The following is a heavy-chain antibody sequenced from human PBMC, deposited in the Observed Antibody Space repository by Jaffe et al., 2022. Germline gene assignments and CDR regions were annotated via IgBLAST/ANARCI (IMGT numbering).Heavy chain of an antibody. CDR3: ARDLNIVGATNYYYYMDV. D-gene: IGHD1-26*01. CDR1: GGSISSGSYY. V-gene: IGHV4-61*02. J-gene: IGHJ6*03. CDR2: IYTSGST. Sequence: QVQLQESGPGLVKPSQTLSLTCTVSGGSISSGSYYWSWIRQPAGKGLEWIGRIYTSGSTNYNPSLKSRVTISVDTSKNQFSLKLSSVTAADTAVYYCARDLNIVGATNYYYYMDVWGKGTTVTVSS.